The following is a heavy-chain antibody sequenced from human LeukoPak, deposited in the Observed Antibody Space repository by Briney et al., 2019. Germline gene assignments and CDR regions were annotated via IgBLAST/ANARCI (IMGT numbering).Heavy chain of an antibody. CDR1: GFSFSNFG. V-gene: IGHV3-30*03. CDR2: ISYDGSNK. D-gene: IGHD3-16*01. CDR3: ARDSLRPFDY. J-gene: IGHJ4*02. Sequence: GGSLRLSCAASGFSFSNFGMHWVRQAPGKGLEWVAVISYDGSNKYFADSVKGRFTISRDNAKNSLYLQMNSLRAEDTAVYYCARDSLRPFDYWGQGTLVTVSS.